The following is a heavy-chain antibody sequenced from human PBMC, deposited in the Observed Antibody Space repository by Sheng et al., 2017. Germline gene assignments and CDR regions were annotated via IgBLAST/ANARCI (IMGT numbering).Heavy chain of an antibody. Sequence: QVQLQQWGAGLLKPSETLSLTCAVYGGSFSGYYWSWIRQPPREGAWSGLGKVNHSGSTNYNPSLKSRVTISVDTSKNQFSLKLSSVTAADTAVYYCARGLGIFGVVIIPYFDYWGQGTLVTVSS. J-gene: IGHJ4*02. CDR1: GGSFSGYY. V-gene: IGHV4-34*01. CDR2: VNHSGST. D-gene: IGHD3-3*01. CDR3: ARGLGIFGVVIIPYFDY.